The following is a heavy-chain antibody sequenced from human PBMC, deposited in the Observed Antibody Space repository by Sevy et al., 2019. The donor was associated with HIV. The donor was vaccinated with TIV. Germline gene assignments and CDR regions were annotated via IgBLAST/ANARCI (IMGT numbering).Heavy chain of an antibody. J-gene: IGHJ4*02. Sequence: GGSLRLSCAASGFTFSSYAMSWVRQAPGKGLEWVSAISGSGGSTYYADSVKGRFTISIDNSKNTLYLQMNSLRAEDTAVYYCANGRDDYSNYFPTYYFDYWGQGTLVTVSS. CDR1: GFTFSSYA. D-gene: IGHD4-4*01. CDR3: ANGRDDYSNYFPTYYFDY. CDR2: ISGSGGST. V-gene: IGHV3-23*01.